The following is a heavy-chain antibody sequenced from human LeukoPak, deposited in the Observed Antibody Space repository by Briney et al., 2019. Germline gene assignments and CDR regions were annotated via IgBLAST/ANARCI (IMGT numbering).Heavy chain of an antibody. D-gene: IGHD3-22*01. CDR2: INPNSGGT. J-gene: IGHJ3*02. Sequence: ASVKVSCKASGYTFTGYYMHWVRQAPGQGLEWMGWINPNSGGTNYAQKFQGRVTITADKSTSTAYMELSSLRSEDTAVYYCARTYYYGSTDAFDIWGQGTMVTVSS. CDR1: GYTFTGYY. V-gene: IGHV1-2*02. CDR3: ARTYYYGSTDAFDI.